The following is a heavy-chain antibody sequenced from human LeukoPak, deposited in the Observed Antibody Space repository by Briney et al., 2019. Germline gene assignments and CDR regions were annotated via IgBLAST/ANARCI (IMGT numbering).Heavy chain of an antibody. V-gene: IGHV1-8*01. CDR3: ARWPNMVRAFHYYYYYGMDV. J-gene: IGHJ6*02. CDR1: GYTFTSYD. Sequence: ASVKVSCKASGYTFTSYDINGVRQATGQGLEWMGWMNPNSGNTGYAQKFQGRVTMTRNTSISTAYMELSSLRSEDTAVYYCARWPNMVRAFHYYYYYGMDVWGQGTTVTVSS. D-gene: IGHD3-10*01. CDR2: MNPNSGNT.